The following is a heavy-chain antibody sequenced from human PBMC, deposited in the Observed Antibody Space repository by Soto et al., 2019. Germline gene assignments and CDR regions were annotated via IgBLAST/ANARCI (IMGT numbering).Heavy chain of an antibody. CDR3: ATWHEREHAYDV. Sequence: DVQLVESGGGLIQPGESLRLSCAAFGLTISGKKYVAWVRQAPGKGLEWVSGLYDVDGSFYADSVRGRFTTSSDSSKTTVYLQMNDLRPDDTVVYYCATWHEREHAYDVWGQGKTVTVSS. J-gene: IGHJ3*01. CDR2: LYDVDGS. CDR1: GLTISGKKY. D-gene: IGHD1-1*01. V-gene: IGHV3-53*01.